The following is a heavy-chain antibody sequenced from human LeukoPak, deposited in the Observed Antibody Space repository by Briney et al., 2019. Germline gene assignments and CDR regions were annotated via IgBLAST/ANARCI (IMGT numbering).Heavy chain of an antibody. CDR2: IRYDGSNK. J-gene: IGHJ3*02. CDR1: GFTFSSYG. D-gene: IGHD3-10*01. CDR3: AKVSRPLWFCDDAFDI. V-gene: IGHV3-30*02. Sequence: GGSLRLSCAASGFTFSSYGMHWVRQAPGKGLEWVAFIRYDGSNKYYADSVKGRFTISRDNSKNTLYLQMNSPRAEDTAVYYCAKVSRPLWFCDDAFDIWGQGTMVTVSS.